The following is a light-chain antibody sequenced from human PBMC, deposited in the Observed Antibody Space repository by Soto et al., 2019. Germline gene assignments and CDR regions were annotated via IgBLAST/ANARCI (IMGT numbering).Light chain of an antibody. CDR2: RSI. J-gene: IGLJ2*01. CDR1: SSNIGSNY. CDR3: AAWDDSLNCLI. V-gene: IGLV1-47*01. Sequence: QSVLTQPPPASGTPGQRVTISCSGNSSNIGSNYVYWYQQLPGMAPKLLIHRSIQRPSGVPDRFSGSKSGTSASLAISGLRSEDEADYYCAAWDDSLNCLIFGGGTKVTVL.